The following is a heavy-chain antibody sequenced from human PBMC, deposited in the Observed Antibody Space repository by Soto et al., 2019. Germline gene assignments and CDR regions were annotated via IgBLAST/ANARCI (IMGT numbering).Heavy chain of an antibody. J-gene: IGHJ4*02. D-gene: IGHD6-19*01. V-gene: IGHV4-34*01. CDR1: GGSFSGYY. CDR2: INHSGST. Sequence: QVQLQQWGAGLLKPSETLSLTCAVYGGSFSGYYWSWIRQPPGKGLEWIGEINHSGSTNYNPSLMSGVTVSVDTDKNQFSLKLSSVTAAATAVYYCARGSRIAVAGPFFYWGQGTLVTVSS. CDR3: ARGSRIAVAGPFFY.